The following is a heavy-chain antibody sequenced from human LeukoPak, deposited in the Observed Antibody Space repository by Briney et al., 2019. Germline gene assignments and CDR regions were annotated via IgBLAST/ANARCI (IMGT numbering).Heavy chain of an antibody. J-gene: IGHJ3*02. CDR2: ISAYNGNT. D-gene: IGHD5-12*01. CDR1: GYTFTSYG. V-gene: IGHV1-18*01. Sequence: GASVKVSCKASGYTFTSYGISWVRQAPGQGLEWMGWISAYNGNTNYAQKLQGRVTMTTDTSTSTAYMELRSLRSDDTAVYYCARHATEWLRFDAFDIGGQGTMVPVDS. CDR3: ARHATEWLRFDAFDI.